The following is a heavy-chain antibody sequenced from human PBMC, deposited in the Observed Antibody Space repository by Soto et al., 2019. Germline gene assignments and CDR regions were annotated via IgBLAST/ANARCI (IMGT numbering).Heavy chain of an antibody. V-gene: IGHV3-21*01. D-gene: IGHD6-6*01. Sequence: GGSLRLSCAASGFIFNNYNMIWVRQAPGKGLEWVSYISSSGAYIYYADSVRGRFTISRDNAKNSLYLQMNNLRGEDTAIYYCARLREYSSSSADHWGQGTLVTVSS. CDR1: GFIFNNYN. J-gene: IGHJ4*02. CDR2: ISSSGAYI. CDR3: ARLREYSSSSADH.